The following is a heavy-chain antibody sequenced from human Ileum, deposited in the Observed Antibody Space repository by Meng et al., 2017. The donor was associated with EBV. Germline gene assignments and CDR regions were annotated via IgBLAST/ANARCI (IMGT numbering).Heavy chain of an antibody. D-gene: IGHD1-26*01. CDR3: ARLGGDYDDY. CDR1: GDRFGTYS. CDR2: TVPIFGTT. J-gene: IGHJ4*02. Sequence: QVASVQRGAWVKKPGSPVKASCKASGDRFGTYSVSWVRQAPGQGLEWMGNTVPIFGTTSYAQKFQGRVTITADESTSTAYMELRNLRSEDSAMYYCARLGGDYDDYWGQGTLVTVSS. V-gene: IGHV1-69*18.